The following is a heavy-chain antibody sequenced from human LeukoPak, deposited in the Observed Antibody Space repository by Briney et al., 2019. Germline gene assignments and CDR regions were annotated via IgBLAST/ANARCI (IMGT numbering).Heavy chain of an antibody. V-gene: IGHV3-53*01. CDR3: ARGGRGSAAVVAPRSFDI. CDR1: GFTFSSYS. CDR2: TYTGGNS. D-gene: IGHD3-22*01. J-gene: IGHJ3*02. Sequence: HPGGSLRLSCAASGFTFSSYSMNWVRQAPGKGLEWVSVTYTGGNSYYADSVKGRFIISRDISKNTLYLQMNSLRAEDSALYYCARGGRGSAAVVAPRSFDIWGQGTMVTVSS.